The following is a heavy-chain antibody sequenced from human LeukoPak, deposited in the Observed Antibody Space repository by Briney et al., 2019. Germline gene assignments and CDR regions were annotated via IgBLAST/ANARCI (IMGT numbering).Heavy chain of an antibody. CDR1: GGTFSSYA. D-gene: IGHD3-3*01. CDR3: ARTKSPGYDFWSGDYYYYGMDV. Sequence: SVKVSCKASGGTFSSYAISWVRQAPGQGLEWMGGIIPIFGTANYAQKFQGRVTITRDTSASTAYMELSSLRPEDTAVYYCARTKSPGYDFWSGDYYYYGMDVWGQGTTVTVS. V-gene: IGHV1-69*05. CDR2: IIPIFGTA. J-gene: IGHJ6*02.